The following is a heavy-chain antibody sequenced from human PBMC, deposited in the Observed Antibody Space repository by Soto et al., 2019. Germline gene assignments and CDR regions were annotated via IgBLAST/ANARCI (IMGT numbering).Heavy chain of an antibody. CDR1: GGSISSGDYY. CDR3: ARRHGGSGGWDNWFDP. V-gene: IGHV4-30-4*01. D-gene: IGHD6-19*01. Sequence: TLSLTCTVSGGSISSGDYYWSWIRQPPGKGLEWLGYIYYSGSTYYNPSLKSRVTISVDTSKNQFSLKLSSVTAADTAVYYCARRHGGSGGWDNWFDPWGQGTLVTVSS. CDR2: IYYSGST. J-gene: IGHJ5*02.